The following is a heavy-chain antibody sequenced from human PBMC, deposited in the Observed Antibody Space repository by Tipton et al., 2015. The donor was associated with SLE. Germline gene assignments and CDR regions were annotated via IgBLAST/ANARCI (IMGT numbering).Heavy chain of an antibody. CDR3: VRMRDGYNYAGYYYYYMDV. Sequence: QLVQSGAEVKKPGASVKVSCKASGYTFTDFFIHWVRQAPGQGLVWMGWINPNIGGTNYAQNFQGRVTMTRDTSISTAYMDLTTLKSDDTAVYYCVRMRDGYNYAGYYYYYMDVWGKGTTVTVSS. J-gene: IGHJ6*03. D-gene: IGHD5-24*01. V-gene: IGHV1-2*02. CDR2: INPNIGGT. CDR1: GYTFTDFF.